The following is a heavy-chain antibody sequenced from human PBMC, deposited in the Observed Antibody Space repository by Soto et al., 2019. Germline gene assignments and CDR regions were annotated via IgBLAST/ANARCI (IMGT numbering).Heavy chain of an antibody. CDR2: IYHSGTT. Sequence: LSLTCVVSGSSISTDFYWGWIRQAPGKALEWIGSIYHSGTTYYNPSLRSRLTISVDTSNNQFSLMLRSVTAADTAVYHCARIGREGTTFYSWFDPWGQGSLVTVSS. D-gene: IGHD2-2*02. V-gene: IGHV4-38-2*01. CDR3: ARIGREGTTFYSWFDP. CDR1: GSSISTDFY. J-gene: IGHJ5*02.